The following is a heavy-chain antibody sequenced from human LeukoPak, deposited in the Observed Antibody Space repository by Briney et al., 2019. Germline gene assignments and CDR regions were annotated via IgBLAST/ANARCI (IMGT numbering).Heavy chain of an antibody. D-gene: IGHD2-21*01. J-gene: IGHJ4*02. CDR2: TSSSDAGT. Sequence: ETLSLTCAVYGGSFSGYYWSWIRQPPGKGLEWVAATSSSDAGTYHADSVRGRFTISRDNSKNTLYLQMNSLRAEDAAVYFCAKAPVTSCRGAYCYPFDSWGQGTLVTVSS. CDR3: AKAPVTSCRGAYCYPFDS. CDR1: GGSFSGYY. V-gene: IGHV3-23*01.